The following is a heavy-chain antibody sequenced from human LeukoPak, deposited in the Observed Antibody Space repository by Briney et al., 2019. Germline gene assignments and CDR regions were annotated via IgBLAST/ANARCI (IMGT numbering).Heavy chain of an antibody. J-gene: IGHJ4*02. D-gene: IGHD6-19*01. Sequence: PGGSLRLSCAASGFTFSSYTMHWVRQAPGKGLEWVAVISYDGSNKHYADSVKGRFTVSRDNSQDTLYLQMNSLRAEDTAVYYCAKVSSGWEFDYWGQGTLVTVSS. CDR2: ISYDGSNK. CDR3: AKVSSGWEFDY. CDR1: GFTFSSYT. V-gene: IGHV3-30-3*01.